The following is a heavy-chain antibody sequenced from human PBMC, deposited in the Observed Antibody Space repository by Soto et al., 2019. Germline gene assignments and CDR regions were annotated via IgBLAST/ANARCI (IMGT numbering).Heavy chain of an antibody. CDR1: GFTVSSNY. J-gene: IGHJ4*02. D-gene: IGHD3-10*01. Sequence: EVQLVESGGGLIQPGGSLRLSCAASGFTVSSNYMSWVRQAPGKGLEWVSVIYSGGSTYYADSVKGRVTISRDNSMNTLDLQLNSLRTEDTGMYFCVKDIHAARDGNRFGAVYWGQGTLVTVSS. V-gene: IGHV3-66*03. CDR3: VKDIHAARDGNRFGAVY. CDR2: IYSGGST.